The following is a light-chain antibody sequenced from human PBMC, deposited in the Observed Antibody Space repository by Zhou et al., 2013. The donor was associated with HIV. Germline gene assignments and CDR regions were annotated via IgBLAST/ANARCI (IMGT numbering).Light chain of an antibody. Sequence: EIVLTQSPGTLALSPGERATLSCRASQSVSSSHLAWYQQKRGQAPRLVIYDASSRATGIPDRFSGSGSGTDFTLTISRLEPEDFAVYYCQQDGSSPTFGQGTKAGDQT. CDR2: DAS. CDR3: QQDGSSPT. J-gene: IGKJ2*01. V-gene: IGKV3-20*01. CDR1: QSVSSSH.